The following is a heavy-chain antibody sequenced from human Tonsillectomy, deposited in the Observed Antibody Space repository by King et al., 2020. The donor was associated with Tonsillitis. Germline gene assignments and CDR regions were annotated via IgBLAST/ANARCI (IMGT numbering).Heavy chain of an antibody. CDR3: AKKAYYYGSGSPRDWYFDL. D-gene: IGHD3-10*01. J-gene: IGHJ2*01. CDR1: GFTFDDYG. CDR2: ISWSSGSI. Sequence: VQLVESGGGLVQPGRSLRLSCAASGFTFDDYGMHWVRQAPGKGLEWVSGISWSSGSIAYADSVKGRFTISRDNAKNSLYLQMTSLRAEDTALYYCAKKAYYYGSGSPRDWYFDLWGRGTLVTVSS. V-gene: IGHV3-9*01.